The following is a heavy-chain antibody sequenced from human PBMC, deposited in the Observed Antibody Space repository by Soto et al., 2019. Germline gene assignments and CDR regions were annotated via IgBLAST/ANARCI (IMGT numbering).Heavy chain of an antibody. D-gene: IGHD6-6*01. V-gene: IGHV3-21*01. CDR3: ARDPDLAARLDFDY. J-gene: IGHJ4*02. CDR1: GFTFSSYS. Sequence: KSGGSLRLSCAASGFTFSSYSMNWVRQAPGKGLEWVSSISSSSSYIYYADSVKGRFTISRDNAKNSLYLQMNSLRAEDTAVYYCARDPDLAARLDFDYWGQGTLVTVSS. CDR2: ISSSSSYI.